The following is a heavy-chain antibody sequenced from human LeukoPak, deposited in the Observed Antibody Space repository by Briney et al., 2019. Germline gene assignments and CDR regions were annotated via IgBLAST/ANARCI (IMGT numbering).Heavy chain of an antibody. J-gene: IGHJ4*02. CDR2: ISSSSSYI. V-gene: IGHV3-21*04. Sequence: GGSLRLSCAASGFTFSSYSMNWVRQAPGKGLEWVSSISSSSSYIYYADSVKGRFTISRDNAKNSLYLQMNSLRAEDTAVYYCANQADIVGEYYFDYWGQGTLVTVSS. D-gene: IGHD1-26*01. CDR1: GFTFSSYS. CDR3: ANQADIVGEYYFDY.